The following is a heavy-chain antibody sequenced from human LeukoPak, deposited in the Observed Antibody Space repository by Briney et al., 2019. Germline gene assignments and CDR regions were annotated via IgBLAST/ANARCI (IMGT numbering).Heavy chain of an antibody. CDR1: GFIVSPYW. J-gene: IGHJ3*01. D-gene: IGHD2-21*01. Sequence: PGGSLRLSCAASGFIVSPYWISWVRQVPGKGLEWVASIKPDGSERFYLASVRGRFIGSRENADNLLYLQLNSLRVEDTGLYYCARGIHYSDLWGQGTMVTVSS. CDR2: IKPDGSER. CDR3: ARGIHYSDL. V-gene: IGHV3-7*04.